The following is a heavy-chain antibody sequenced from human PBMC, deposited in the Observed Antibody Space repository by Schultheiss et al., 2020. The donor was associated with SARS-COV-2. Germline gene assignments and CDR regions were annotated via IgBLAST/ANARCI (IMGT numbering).Heavy chain of an antibody. CDR3: ATATGIAVAGTDY. Sequence: SVKVSCKASGGTFSRYRISWVRQAPGQGLEWMGGIIPIFGKVDYAQKFQGRVTITADESTSTAYMELRSLRSDDTAVYYCATATGIAVAGTDYWGQGTLVTVSS. J-gene: IGHJ4*02. CDR1: GGTFSRYR. V-gene: IGHV1-69*13. D-gene: IGHD6-19*01. CDR2: IIPIFGKV.